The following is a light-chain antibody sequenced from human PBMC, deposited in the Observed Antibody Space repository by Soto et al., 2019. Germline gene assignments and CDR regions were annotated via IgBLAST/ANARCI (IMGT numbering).Light chain of an antibody. CDR2: WAS. J-gene: IGKJ2*01. Sequence: DIVMTQSPASLALSLGERATINCKSSQSVLYSSNNKNYLAWYQQKPGQPPRLLFYWASNRQSGVPDRFRGGGSGTEFTLTISSLQAEDVAVYYCQQYYETPYTFGQGTKLEIK. CDR1: QSVLYSSNNKNY. CDR3: QQYYETPYT. V-gene: IGKV4-1*01.